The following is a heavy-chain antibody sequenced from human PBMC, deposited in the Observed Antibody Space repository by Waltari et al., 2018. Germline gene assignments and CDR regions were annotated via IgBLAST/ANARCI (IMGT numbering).Heavy chain of an antibody. CDR2: ITNDGDIT. J-gene: IGHJ4*02. V-gene: IGHV3-23*01. CDR3: AKRGGYFYHY. CDR1: GFTFSRYP. D-gene: IGHD3-22*01. Sequence: VQLLDSGGGLVYPGGSLRLSCVASGFTFSRYPRAWVRQIPGRGLEWVSAITNDGDITYYADSVEGRFTITRDNSRNTLSLQMNRLRAEDTAVYYCAKRGGYFYHYWGQGTLVTVSS.